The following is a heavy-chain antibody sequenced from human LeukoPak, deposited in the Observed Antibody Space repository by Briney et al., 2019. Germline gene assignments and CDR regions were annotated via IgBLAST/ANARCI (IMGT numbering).Heavy chain of an antibody. Sequence: GGSLSLSGAASGFTFSSYAMSWVRQAPGKGLEWVSAISGSGGSTYYADSVKGRFTISRDNSKNTLYLQMNSLRAEDTAVYYCATDLYSNSPDYWGQGTLVTVSS. V-gene: IGHV3-23*01. J-gene: IGHJ4*02. CDR2: ISGSGGST. CDR1: GFTFSSYA. D-gene: IGHD6-6*01. CDR3: ATDLYSNSPDY.